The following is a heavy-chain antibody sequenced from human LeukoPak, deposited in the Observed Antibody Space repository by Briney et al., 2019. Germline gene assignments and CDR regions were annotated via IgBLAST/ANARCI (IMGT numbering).Heavy chain of an antibody. D-gene: IGHD2-15*01. Sequence: PGRSLRLSCAPSGFTFSSYAMHWVRQAPSKGLEWLAVISYDGNNKYYADSVKGRFTISRDNSKSTLFLQMNSLRAEDTAVYYCARDIVVAAATPGFYYYGMDVWGQGTTVTVSS. V-gene: IGHV3-30-3*01. CDR2: ISYDGNNK. CDR3: ARDIVVAAATPGFYYYGMDV. J-gene: IGHJ6*02. CDR1: GFTFSSYA.